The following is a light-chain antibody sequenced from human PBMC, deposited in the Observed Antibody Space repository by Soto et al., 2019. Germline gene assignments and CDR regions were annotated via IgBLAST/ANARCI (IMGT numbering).Light chain of an antibody. CDR2: GGS. J-gene: IGKJ1*01. CDR3: HKYSSSRT. Sequence: EIVVTQSPGTLSLSPGERATLSCRASQSVRSNHLAWYQQKPGQAPRLLIYGGSSRATGIPVRFSGSGSETDFALTITRLEPEEFTVYYCHKYSSSRTFGQGTKVDIK. V-gene: IGKV3-20*01. CDR1: QSVRSNH.